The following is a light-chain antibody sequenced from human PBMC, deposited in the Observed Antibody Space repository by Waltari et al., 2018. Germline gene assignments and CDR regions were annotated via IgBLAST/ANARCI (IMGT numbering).Light chain of an antibody. Sequence: QSALTQPASVSGSPGQSITISCTGTSSDVGGYNYASWYQQHPGKAPKLMISEVSNRPSGVSNRFSGSKSGNTASLTISGLQAEDEADYYCSSYTSSSTLVVFGGGTKLTVL. J-gene: IGLJ2*01. CDR2: EVS. CDR1: SSDVGGYNY. V-gene: IGLV2-14*01. CDR3: SSYTSSSTLVV.